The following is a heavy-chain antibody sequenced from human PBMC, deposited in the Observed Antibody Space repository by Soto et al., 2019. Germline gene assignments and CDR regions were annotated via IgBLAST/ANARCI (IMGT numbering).Heavy chain of an antibody. Sequence: PGGSLRLSCAASGFTFSNYGMHWVRQAPGKGLEWVAVIWYDGSNKYYADSVKGRFTISRDNSKNTLYLQMNSLRAEDTAVYYCARDSSPQLLSPYNLFDPWGQGTLVTVSS. CDR2: IWYDGSNK. V-gene: IGHV3-33*01. CDR3: ARDSSPQLLSPYNLFDP. J-gene: IGHJ5*02. CDR1: GFTFSNYG. D-gene: IGHD2-2*01.